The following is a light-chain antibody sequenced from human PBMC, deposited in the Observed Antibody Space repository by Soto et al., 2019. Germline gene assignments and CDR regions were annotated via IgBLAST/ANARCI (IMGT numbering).Light chain of an antibody. V-gene: IGKV3-20*01. CDR3: QHYGTSLWT. J-gene: IGKJ1*01. CDR1: QSVSNNY. CDR2: GAS. Sequence: EIVLTQSPGTLSLSPGERATLSCRASQSVSNNYLAWYQQKPGQAPRLLIYGASIRPTGVPDRFSGSGSGTDFTLTISRLEPDDFAVYYCQHYGTSLWTFGQGTKVQIK.